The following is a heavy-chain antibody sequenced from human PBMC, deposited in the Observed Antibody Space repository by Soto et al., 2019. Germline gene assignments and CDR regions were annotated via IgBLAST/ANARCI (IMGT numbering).Heavy chain of an antibody. J-gene: IGHJ4*02. Sequence: QEQLVQSGGGVVQPGRSLRLSCAASGFTFSDFGMHWVRQAPGKGLEWVATISYDGGNKNYADSVKGRFTTSRDNSKNTLYLQMNSLRAEDTAVYYCANGGGYDLGGPQFDFWGQGNLVTVSS. CDR1: GFTFSDFG. CDR2: ISYDGGNK. D-gene: IGHD5-12*01. V-gene: IGHV3-33*06. CDR3: ANGGGYDLGGPQFDF.